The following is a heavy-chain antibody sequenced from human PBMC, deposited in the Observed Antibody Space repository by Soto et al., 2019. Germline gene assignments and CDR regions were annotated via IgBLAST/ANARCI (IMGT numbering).Heavy chain of an antibody. Sequence: QVQLQESGPGLVKPSETLSLTCTVSGGSISSYYWSWIRQPPGKGLEWIGYIYYSGSTNYNPSLKSRVTXSXEXXKNQFSLKLSSVTAADTAVYYCARLLYGSGSWFDPWGQGTLVTVSS. CDR3: ARLLYGSGSWFDP. J-gene: IGHJ5*02. CDR1: GGSISSYY. CDR2: IYYSGST. D-gene: IGHD3-10*01. V-gene: IGHV4-59*08.